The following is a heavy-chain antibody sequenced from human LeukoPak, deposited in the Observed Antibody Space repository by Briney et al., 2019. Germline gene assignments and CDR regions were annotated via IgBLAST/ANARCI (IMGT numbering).Heavy chain of an antibody. J-gene: IGHJ6*03. Sequence: GRSLRLSCAASGFTFSSYGMHWVRQAPGKGLEWVAVIWYDGSNKYYADSVKGRFTISRDNSKNTLYLQMNSLRAEDTAVYYCATKPRPSPDYYYMDVWGKGTTVTVSS. CDR2: IWYDGSNK. CDR1: GFTFSSYG. CDR3: ATKPRPSPDYYYMDV. V-gene: IGHV3-33*01.